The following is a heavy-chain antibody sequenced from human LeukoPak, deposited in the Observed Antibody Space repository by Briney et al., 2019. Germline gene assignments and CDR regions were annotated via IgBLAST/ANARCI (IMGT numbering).Heavy chain of an antibody. V-gene: IGHV1-18*01. J-gene: IGHJ5*02. CDR3: ARDLAGADNYESSAYSGWFDP. Sequence: ASVKVSCKASGYTFTSYGISWVRQAPGQGLEWMGWISAYNGATHYAQKFQGRVTMTTDTSTSTVYTEMRSLRSDDTAVYYCARDLAGADNYESSAYSGWFDPWGQGILVTVSS. CDR2: ISAYNGAT. D-gene: IGHD3-22*01. CDR1: GYTFTSYG.